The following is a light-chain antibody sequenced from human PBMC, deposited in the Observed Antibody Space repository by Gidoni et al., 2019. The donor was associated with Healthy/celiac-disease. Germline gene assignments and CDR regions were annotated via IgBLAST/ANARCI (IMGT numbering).Light chain of an antibody. CDR2: ASS. CDR1: QSISRY. Sequence: DIQMTQSPSSLSASVGDRVTITCRASQSISRYLNCYQQKPWQDHKLLFYASSSLQSGVHSRFSCSGSGTDFTLTISSLQPEDFSTYYCQQSYSTPRYTFGQGTKLEIK. CDR3: QQSYSTPRYT. J-gene: IGKJ2*01. V-gene: IGKV1-39*01.